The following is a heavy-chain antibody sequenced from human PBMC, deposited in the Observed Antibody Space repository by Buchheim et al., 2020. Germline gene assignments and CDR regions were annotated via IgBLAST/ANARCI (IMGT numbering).Heavy chain of an antibody. D-gene: IGHD4-11*01. CDR1: GFTFSSYS. CDR3: ARDEKNSNYSPYYFDY. Sequence: EVQFVESGGALVHTGGSLRLSCAASGFTFSSYSMNWVRQAPGKGLEWISYISGSGDTLYYADSVEGRFTISRDNAKKSLYLQINSLRVEDTATYYCARDEKNSNYSPYYFDYWGQGTL. CDR2: ISGSGDTL. J-gene: IGHJ4*02. V-gene: IGHV3-48*01.